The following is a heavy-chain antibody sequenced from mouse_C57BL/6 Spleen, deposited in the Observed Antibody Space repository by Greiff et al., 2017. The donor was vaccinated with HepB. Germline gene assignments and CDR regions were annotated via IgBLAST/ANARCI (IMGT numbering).Heavy chain of an antibody. D-gene: IGHD2-3*01. CDR3: ARIAPYDGYYDYYAMDY. V-gene: IGHV8-8*01. CDR1: GFSLSTFGMG. CDR2: IWWDDDK. Sequence: QVTLKESGPGILQPSQTLSLTCSFSGFSLSTFGMGVGWIRQPSGKGLEWLAHIWWDDDKYYNPALKSRLTISKDTSKNQVFLKIANVDTADTATYYCARIAPYDGYYDYYAMDYWRQGTSVTVSS. J-gene: IGHJ4*01.